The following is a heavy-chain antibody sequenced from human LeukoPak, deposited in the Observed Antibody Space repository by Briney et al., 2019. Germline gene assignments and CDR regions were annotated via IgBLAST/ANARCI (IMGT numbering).Heavy chain of an antibody. V-gene: IGHV3-23*01. CDR3: TRDIGGGFHDY. CDR1: GFTFSSYA. D-gene: IGHD3-16*01. J-gene: IGHJ4*02. CDR2: ISGSGGST. Sequence: GGSLRLSCAASGFTFSSYAMSWVRQAPGKGLEWVSAISGSGGSTYYADSVKGRFTISRDNSKNSLYLHLNSLRAEDTAFYYCTRDIGGGFHDYWGQGTLITVSS.